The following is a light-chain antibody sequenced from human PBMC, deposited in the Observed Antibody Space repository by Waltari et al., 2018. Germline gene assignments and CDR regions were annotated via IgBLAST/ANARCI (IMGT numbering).Light chain of an antibody. CDR1: NIGSKR. J-gene: IGLJ2*01. CDR3: QVWDSSSDWE. V-gene: IGLV3-21*02. Sequence: SDVRTQPPSVSVAPGQTAKITCGGRNIGSKRVPRYQQRPGQAPHLLVFDDSARPSGFPDRFAGSHSGDTATLTISRVEAGDEADYYCQVWDSSSDWEFGEGTKLTV. CDR2: DDS.